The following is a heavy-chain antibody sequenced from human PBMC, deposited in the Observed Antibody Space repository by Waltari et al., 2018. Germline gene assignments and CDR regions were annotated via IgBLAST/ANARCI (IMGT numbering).Heavy chain of an antibody. CDR2: ISSSGSTI. J-gene: IGHJ6*02. Sequence: EVQLVESGGGLVQPGGSLRLSCAASGFTFSSYEMNWVRQAPGKGLEWVSYISSSGSTIYYADSVKGRFTISRDNSKNTLYLQMNSLRAEDTAVYYCARDEAGMDVWGQGTTVTVSS. CDR1: GFTFSSYE. CDR3: ARDEAGMDV. V-gene: IGHV3-48*03.